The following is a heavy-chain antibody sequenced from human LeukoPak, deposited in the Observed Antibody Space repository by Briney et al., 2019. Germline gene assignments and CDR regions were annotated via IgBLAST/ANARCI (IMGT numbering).Heavy chain of an antibody. V-gene: IGHV2-70*11. D-gene: IGHD3-10*01. CDR2: IDWDGGK. J-gene: IGHJ5*02. CDR3: ARVHYGSGTYDP. CDR1: GFSLSTSGMC. Sequence: SGPALVKPTQTLTLTCAFSGFSLSTSGMCVTWVRQPPGKALEWLARIDWDGGKYYSTSLKTRLTISKDTSKNQVVLTMTNMDPVDTATYYCARVHYGSGTYDPWGQGTLVTVSS.